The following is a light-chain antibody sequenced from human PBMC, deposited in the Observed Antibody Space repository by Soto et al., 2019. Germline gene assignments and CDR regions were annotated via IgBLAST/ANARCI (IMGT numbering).Light chain of an antibody. CDR3: QQYNNRPPWT. J-gene: IGKJ1*01. CDR1: QSVSRD. V-gene: IGKV3-15*01. CDR2: GAS. Sequence: ETVMTQSPVTLSVSPGERATLSCRASQSVSRDLAWFQQKPGQAPRLLIYGASTRAPDIPARFSASGSGTDFTLIISSLQSEDFAIYYCQQYNNRPPWTFGQGTKVDIK.